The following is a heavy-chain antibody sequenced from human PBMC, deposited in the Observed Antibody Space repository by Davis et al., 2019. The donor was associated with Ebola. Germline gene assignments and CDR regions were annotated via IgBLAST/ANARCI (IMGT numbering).Heavy chain of an antibody. J-gene: IGHJ4*02. V-gene: IGHV3-23*01. D-gene: IGHD3-22*01. CDR2: TSGNGGRA. Sequence: GESLKISCAASGFTFSSYAMSWVRQAPGKGLEWVSITSGNGGRAYYAESAKGRFTISRDNSKNTLYLQMNTLRAEDTAVYYCAKNPAYHYASSGFYFDHWGQGTLVTASS. CDR3: AKNPAYHYASSGFYFDH. CDR1: GFTFSSYA.